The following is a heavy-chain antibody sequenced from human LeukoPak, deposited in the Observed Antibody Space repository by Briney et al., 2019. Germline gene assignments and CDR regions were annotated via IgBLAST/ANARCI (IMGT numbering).Heavy chain of an antibody. V-gene: IGHV1-69*04. Sequence: ASVKVSCKASGGTFSSYAISWVRQAPGQGLEWMGRIIPILGIANYAQKFQGRVTITADKSTSTAYMELSSLRSEDTAVYYCARAGRPDVVVAALFDYWGQGTLVTVSS. CDR1: GGTFSSYA. J-gene: IGHJ4*02. CDR3: ARAGRPDVVVAALFDY. CDR2: IIPILGIA. D-gene: IGHD2-15*01.